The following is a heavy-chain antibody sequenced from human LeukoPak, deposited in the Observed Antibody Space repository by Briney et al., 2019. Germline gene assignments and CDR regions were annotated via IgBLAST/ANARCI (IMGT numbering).Heavy chain of an antibody. D-gene: IGHD3-22*01. V-gene: IGHV1-58*02. CDR1: GFXFTSSA. J-gene: IGHJ4*02. Sequence: EASVKVSCMASGFXFTSSAIQWVRQARGQRLEWIVWIVVGSGNTNYAQKFQERVTITRDMSTSTAYMELSSLRSEDTAVYYCAADYYDSSGYFDYWGQGTLVTVSS. CDR3: AADYYDSSGYFDY. CDR2: IVVGSGNT.